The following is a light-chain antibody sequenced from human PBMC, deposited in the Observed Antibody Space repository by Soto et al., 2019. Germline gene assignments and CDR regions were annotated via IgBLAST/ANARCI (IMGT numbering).Light chain of an antibody. Sequence: EIQITQSPPALSGSVVDGVTITCRASQTISSWLAWYQQKPGKAPKILIYTASTLKSGVPSRFSGSGSGTEFTLTISSLQPDDFATYYCQHYKSYSEAFGQGTKVDI. CDR1: QTISSW. CDR3: QHYKSYSEA. CDR2: TAS. V-gene: IGKV1-5*03. J-gene: IGKJ1*01.